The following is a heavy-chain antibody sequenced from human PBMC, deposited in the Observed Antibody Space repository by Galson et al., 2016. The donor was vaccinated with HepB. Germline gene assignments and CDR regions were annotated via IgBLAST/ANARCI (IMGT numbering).Heavy chain of an antibody. Sequence: SLRLSCAASGFIFSEYAMGWVRQAPGKGLEWVSAISKSGDYTYYADSVKGRFTISRDNSKNTLSLRMNSLRAEDTALYYCAKDLGDRLVTVYYYMDAWGKGTTVTVSS. CDR3: AKDLGDRLVTVYYYMDA. D-gene: IGHD4-11*01. CDR1: GFIFSEYA. V-gene: IGHV3-23*01. J-gene: IGHJ6*03. CDR2: ISKSGDYT.